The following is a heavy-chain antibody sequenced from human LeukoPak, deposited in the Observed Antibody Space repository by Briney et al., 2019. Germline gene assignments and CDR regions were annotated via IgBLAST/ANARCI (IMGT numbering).Heavy chain of an antibody. D-gene: IGHD2-15*01. CDR3: AKSGAIVSYYYGMDV. CDR2: ISWNSGSI. V-gene: IGHV3-9*01. Sequence: GGSLRLSCAASGFTFDDYAMHWVRQAPGKGLGWVSGISWNSGSIGYADSVKGRFTISRDNAKNSLYLQMNSLRAEDTALYYCAKSGAIVSYYYGMDVWGQGTTVTVSS. J-gene: IGHJ6*02. CDR1: GFTFDDYA.